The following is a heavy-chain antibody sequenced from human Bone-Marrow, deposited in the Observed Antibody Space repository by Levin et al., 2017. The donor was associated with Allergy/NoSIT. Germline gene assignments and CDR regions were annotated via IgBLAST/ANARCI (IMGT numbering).Heavy chain of an antibody. V-gene: IGHV4-30-4*01. CDR2: IYYSGSA. D-gene: IGHD3-22*01. Sequence: SETLSLTCTVSGGSIFSGDYYWSWIRQTPGKGLEWIGYIYYSGSASYNPSLKTRVSMSVDTSKNQFSLKLSSVTAADTAVYYCAREVRGNYYDSTGYYYGNWFDPWGQGTLVTVSS. CDR3: AREVRGNYYDSTGYYYGNWFDP. J-gene: IGHJ5*02. CDR1: GGSIFSGDYY.